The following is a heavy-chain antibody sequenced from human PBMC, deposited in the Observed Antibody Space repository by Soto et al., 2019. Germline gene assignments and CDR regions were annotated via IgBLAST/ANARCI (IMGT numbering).Heavy chain of an antibody. Sequence: GGSLRLSCAASGFTFSSYAMSWVRQAPGKGLEWVSAISGSGGSTYYADSVKGRFTISRDNAKNSLYLQMNSLRAEDTAVYYCARDTLWFGELFDIWGQGTMVTVSS. J-gene: IGHJ3*02. D-gene: IGHD3-10*01. V-gene: IGHV3-23*01. CDR1: GFTFSSYA. CDR3: ARDTLWFGELFDI. CDR2: ISGSGGST.